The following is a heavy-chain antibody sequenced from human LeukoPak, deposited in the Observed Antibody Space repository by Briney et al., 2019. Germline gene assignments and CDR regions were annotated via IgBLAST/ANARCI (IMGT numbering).Heavy chain of an antibody. CDR2: IYYSGST. J-gene: IGHJ5*02. Sequence: NSSETLSLTCTVSGGSISSYHWSWIRQPPGKGLEWIGYIYYSGSTNYNPSPKSRVTISVDTSKNQFSLKLSSVTAADTAVYYCARGDYYDSSAAPGWFDPWGQGTLVTVSS. D-gene: IGHD3-22*01. CDR3: ARGDYYDSSAAPGWFDP. V-gene: IGHV4-59*08. CDR1: GGSISSYH.